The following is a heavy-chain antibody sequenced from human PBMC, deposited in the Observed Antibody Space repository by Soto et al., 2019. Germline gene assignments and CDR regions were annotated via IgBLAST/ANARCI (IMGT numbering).Heavy chain of an antibody. CDR1: GGTFSSYS. D-gene: IGHD3-16*01. CDR2: IIPIFGTA. CDR3: SRPSQSWPGGWYFDL. V-gene: IGHV1-69*01. J-gene: IGHJ2*01. Sequence: QVQLVQSGAEVKKPGSSVKVSCKASGGTFSSYSINWVRQAPGQGLEWMGGIIPIFGTANYAQKFQGRVTLTADESTSTDHMELSSLRNEDTDVYYCSRPSQSWPGGWYFDLWGRGTLVTVSS.